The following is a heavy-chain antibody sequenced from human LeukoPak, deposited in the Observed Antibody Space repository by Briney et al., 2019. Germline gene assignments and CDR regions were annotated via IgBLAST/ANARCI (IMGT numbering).Heavy chain of an antibody. CDR2: IFAGATT. D-gene: IGHD3-10*01. V-gene: IGHV3-53*01. CDR1: GFTVSSFF. J-gene: IGHJ5*02. CDR3: APSDWLDV. Sequence: AGSLTLSCAASGFTVSSFFMSWVRQTPGKGLEWVSVIFAGATTYYADSVKGRFTISSDNAKNTLYLQMNSLRAEDTAVYYCAPSDWLDVWAQRTLVTVSS.